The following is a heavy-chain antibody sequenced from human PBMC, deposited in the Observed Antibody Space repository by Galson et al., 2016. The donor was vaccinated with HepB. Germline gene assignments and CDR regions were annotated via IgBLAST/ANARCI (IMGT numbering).Heavy chain of an antibody. D-gene: IGHD5-24*01. Sequence: CATSGFTFSDYPMYWIRQAPGEGLEWVAVISFDGSNKYYADSVKGRFTISRDNSKNTLYLQMNSLRAEDTAVYYCARAPLEMATIQRGYFDYWGQGTLVTVSS. CDR1: GFTFSDYP. J-gene: IGHJ4*02. CDR3: ARAPLEMATIQRGYFDY. V-gene: IGHV3-30-3*01. CDR2: ISFDGSNK.